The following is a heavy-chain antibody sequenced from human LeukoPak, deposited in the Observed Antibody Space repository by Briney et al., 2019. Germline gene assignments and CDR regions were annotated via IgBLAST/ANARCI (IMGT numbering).Heavy chain of an antibody. V-gene: IGHV3-9*01. D-gene: IGHD3-10*01. Sequence: GGSLRLSCSASGFTFDDYAMHWVRQAPGKGLEWVSGITWNSGSIGYADSVKGRFTISRDNAKNSLYLQMNSLRAEDTALYYCAKDVMVRGVIIPYYFDYWGQGTLVTVSS. CDR3: AKDVMVRGVIIPYYFDY. CDR2: ITWNSGSI. CDR1: GFTFDDYA. J-gene: IGHJ4*02.